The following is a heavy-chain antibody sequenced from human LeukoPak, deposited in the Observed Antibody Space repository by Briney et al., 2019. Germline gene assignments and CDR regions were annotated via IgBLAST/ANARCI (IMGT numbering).Heavy chain of an antibody. D-gene: IGHD1-26*01. CDR3: ARKLRLGGNWFDP. CDR2: IIPISGTT. Sequence: GASVKDSCKTSGGTFTSYAITWVRQAPGQGLEWMGKIIPISGTTNYAQKFQGRVTFTADESTSTAYMELSSLRSEDTALYYCARKLRLGGNWFDPWGQGTLVTVSS. CDR1: GGTFTSYA. J-gene: IGHJ5*02. V-gene: IGHV1-69*13.